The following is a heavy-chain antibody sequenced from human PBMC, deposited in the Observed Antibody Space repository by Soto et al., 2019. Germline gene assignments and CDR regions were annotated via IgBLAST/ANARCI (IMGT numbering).Heavy chain of an antibody. V-gene: IGHV3-23*01. D-gene: IGHD1-26*01. CDR2: LSASATGS. CDR1: GFTFSSYA. J-gene: IGHJ4*02. CDR3: AKELRYSGTMAGAFDS. Sequence: EVQLLESGGGLVQPGGSLRLSCAASGFTFSSYAMNWVRQAPGKGLEWVSFLSASATGSHYADSVKGRFTISRDNSKNTVYLKMNNVRADDTAKYYCAKELRYSGTMAGAFDSWGQGTLVTVCS.